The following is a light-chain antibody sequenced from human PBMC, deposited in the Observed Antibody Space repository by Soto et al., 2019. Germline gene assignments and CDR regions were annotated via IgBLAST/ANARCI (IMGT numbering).Light chain of an antibody. CDR2: KAS. J-gene: IGKJ1*01. CDR1: QSINSW. CDR3: QQYNSYSVT. Sequence: DIQMTQSPSTLSASVGDRVTITCRASQSINSWLAWYQQKPGKAPKLLIYKASSLESGVPSRFSGSGSGTEFTLTISSLQPDDFATYYCQQYNSYSVTFGQGTKVELK. V-gene: IGKV1-5*03.